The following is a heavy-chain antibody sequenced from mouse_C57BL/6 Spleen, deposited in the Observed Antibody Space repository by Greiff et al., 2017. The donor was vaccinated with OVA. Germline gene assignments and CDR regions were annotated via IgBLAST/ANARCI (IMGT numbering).Heavy chain of an antibody. CDR1: GYTFTSYW. D-gene: IGHD1-1*01. CDR2: INPSNGGT. Sequence: QVQLQQPGTELVKPGASVKLSCKASGYTFTSYWMHWVKQRPGQGLEWIGNINPSNGGTNYNEKFKSKATLTVDKSSSTAYMQRSSLTSEDSAVYYCAKDTTVVAHWYFDVWGTGTTVTVSS. CDR3: AKDTTVVAHWYFDV. J-gene: IGHJ1*03. V-gene: IGHV1-53*01.